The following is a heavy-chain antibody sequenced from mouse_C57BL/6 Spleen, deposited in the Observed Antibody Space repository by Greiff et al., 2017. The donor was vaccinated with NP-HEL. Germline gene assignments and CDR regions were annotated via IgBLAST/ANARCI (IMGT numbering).Heavy chain of an antibody. V-gene: IGHV1-26*01. CDR1: GYTFTDYY. CDR3: ARGGTTVVATDYFDY. CDR2: INPNNGGT. D-gene: IGHD1-1*01. J-gene: IGHJ2*01. Sequence: VQLQQSGPELVKPGASVKISCKASGYTFTDYYMNWVKQSHGKSLEWIGDINPNNGGTSYNQKFKGKATLTVDKSSSTAYMELRSLTSEDSADYYCARGGTTVVATDYFDYWGQGTTLTVSS.